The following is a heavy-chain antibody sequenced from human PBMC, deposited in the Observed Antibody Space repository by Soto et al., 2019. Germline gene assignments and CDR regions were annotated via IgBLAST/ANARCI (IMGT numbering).Heavy chain of an antibody. D-gene: IGHD5-12*01. V-gene: IGHV4-30-2*01. CDR3: AAGGGLPRYY. Sequence: QLQLPESGSGLVKPSQTLSLPCAVSGGSISSGGYSWSWIRQPPGKGLEWIGYIYHSGSPYYTPSLKSRVTISVDRSKNQFSLKLSSVTDADTAVYYCAAGGGLPRYYWGQGTLVTVSS. CDR2: IYHSGSP. CDR1: GGSISSGGYS. J-gene: IGHJ4*02.